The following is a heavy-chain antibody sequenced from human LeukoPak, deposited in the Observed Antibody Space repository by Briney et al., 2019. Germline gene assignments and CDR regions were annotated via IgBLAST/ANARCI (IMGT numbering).Heavy chain of an antibody. CDR1: GGSISNYF. V-gene: IGHV4-4*07. Sequence: PSETLSLTCTVSGGSISNYFWSWVRQPAGKGLEWIERIYSTGRSDYNPSLKSRITMSVDTSKNQFSLKLSSVTAADTAVYYCARDGPRSGYDLGHFDNLGQGTLVTASS. CDR2: IYSTGRS. J-gene: IGHJ4*02. CDR3: ARDGPRSGYDLGHFDN. D-gene: IGHD5-12*01.